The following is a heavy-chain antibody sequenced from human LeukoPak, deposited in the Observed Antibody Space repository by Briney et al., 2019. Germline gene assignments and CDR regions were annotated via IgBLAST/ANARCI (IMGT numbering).Heavy chain of an antibody. Sequence: MSGGSLRLSCAASGFTFSSYSMNWVRQAPGKGLEWVSSISSSSSYIYYADSVKGRFTISRDNAKNSLYLQMNSLRAEDTAVYYCARDFITMVRGVIKAHDYWGQGTLVTVSS. D-gene: IGHD3-10*01. CDR2: ISSSSSYI. J-gene: IGHJ4*02. V-gene: IGHV3-21*01. CDR3: ARDFITMVRGVIKAHDY. CDR1: GFTFSSYS.